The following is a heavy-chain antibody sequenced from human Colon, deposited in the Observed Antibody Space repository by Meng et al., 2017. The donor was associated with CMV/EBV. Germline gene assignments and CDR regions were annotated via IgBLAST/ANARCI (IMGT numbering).Heavy chain of an antibody. CDR3: ARDRITIFGVARFDY. CDR1: GYTFNTYG. J-gene: IGHJ4*02. CDR2: ISGSNGNT. V-gene: IGHV1-18*01. Sequence: ASVKVSCKTSGYTFNTYGVTWVRQAPGQGLEWMGWISGSNGNTNYAQKLRGRVTLTTDTSTNTAYMELGGLTSDDTAVYYCARDRITIFGVARFDYWGQGTLVTVSS. D-gene: IGHD3-3*01.